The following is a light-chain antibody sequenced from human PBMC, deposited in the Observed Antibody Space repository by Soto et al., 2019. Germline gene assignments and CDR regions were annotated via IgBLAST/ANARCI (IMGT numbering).Light chain of an antibody. Sequence: EIGMTQYAVTLSLSPGDTATLSCRASQTITSNLAWYQQKPCQPPRLLISEASTRSTGLPARFSESVSATDFTLNISARNSEDFSVSYCQQYSTCVTFGGGTQLEI. J-gene: IGKJ4*01. V-gene: IGKV3-15*01. CDR3: QQYSTCVT. CDR2: EAS. CDR1: QTITSN.